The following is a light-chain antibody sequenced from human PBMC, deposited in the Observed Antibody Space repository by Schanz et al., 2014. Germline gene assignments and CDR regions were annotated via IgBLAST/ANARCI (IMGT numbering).Light chain of an antibody. CDR2: DAS. CDR1: QSVSSSY. J-gene: IGKJ2*01. V-gene: IGKV3-20*01. CDR3: QQYDTYYT. Sequence: EIVLTQSPGTLSLSPGERATLSCRASQSVSSSYLAWYQQKPGQAPRLLIYDASNRAAGIPARFSGSGSGTDFTLTISSLEPEDFATYYCQQYDTYYTFGQGTKLEIK.